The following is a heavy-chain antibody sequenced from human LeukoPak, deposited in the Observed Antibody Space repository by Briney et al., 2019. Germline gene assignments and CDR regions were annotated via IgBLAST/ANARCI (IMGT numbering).Heavy chain of an antibody. CDR2: MNPNGGNT. CDR3: ARGSSPTYGGNSDY. J-gene: IGHJ4*02. D-gene: IGHD4-23*01. V-gene: IGHV1-8*01. Sequence: GASVKVSCKASGYTFTSYDINWVRQATGQGLEWMGWMNPNGGNTGYAQKFQGRATMTRNTSISTAYMELSSLRSEDTAVYYCARGSSPTYGGNSDYWGQGTLVTVSS. CDR1: GYTFTSYD.